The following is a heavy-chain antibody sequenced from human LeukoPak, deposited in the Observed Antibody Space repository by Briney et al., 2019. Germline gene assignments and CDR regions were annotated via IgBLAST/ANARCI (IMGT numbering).Heavy chain of an antibody. J-gene: IGHJ4*02. CDR3: ARDKIVGATLFFDY. D-gene: IGHD1-26*01. CDR1: GGTFSSYA. CDR2: IIPIFGTA. V-gene: IGHV1-69*13. Sequence: GASVKVSCKASGGTFSSYAISWVRQAPGQGLEWMGGIIPIFGTANYAQKFQGRVTITADESTSTAYMELSSLRSEDTAVYYCARDKIVGATLFFDYWGQGTLVTVSS.